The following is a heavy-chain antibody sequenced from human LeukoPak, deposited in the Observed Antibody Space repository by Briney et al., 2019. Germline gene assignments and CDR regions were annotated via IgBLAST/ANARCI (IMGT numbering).Heavy chain of an antibody. CDR1: GFIFSDYA. Sequence: GTSQRLSCAASGFIFSDYAMHWVRQAPGKGLEWVAQIWFDGSKKNYADSVKGRFTISRDQSKNTVSLQMNSLRAEDTALYYCAKDGQSYAPYAMDVWGQGTTVTVSS. CDR2: IWFDGSKK. CDR3: AKDGQSYAPYAMDV. D-gene: IGHD5-18*01. J-gene: IGHJ6*02. V-gene: IGHV3-30*18.